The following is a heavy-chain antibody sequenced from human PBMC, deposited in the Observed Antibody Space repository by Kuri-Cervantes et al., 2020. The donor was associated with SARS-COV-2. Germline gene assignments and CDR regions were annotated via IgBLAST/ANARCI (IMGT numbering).Heavy chain of an antibody. CDR3: AKLFGVVVAGTLDY. J-gene: IGHJ4*02. D-gene: IGHD2-15*01. Sequence: GESLKISCAASGFTFSSYWMHWVRQAPGKGLVWVSRINSDGSSTSYADSVKGRFTIPRDNAKNTLYLQMNSLSAEDTAVYYCAKLFGVVVAGTLDYWGQGTLVTVSS. CDR2: INSDGSST. CDR1: GFTFSSYW. V-gene: IGHV3-74*01.